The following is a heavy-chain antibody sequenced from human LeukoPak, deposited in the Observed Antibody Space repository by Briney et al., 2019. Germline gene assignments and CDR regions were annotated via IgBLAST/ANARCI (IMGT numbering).Heavy chain of an antibody. CDR3: AREIGYGMDV. CDR1: GFTFSNYG. Sequence: GGSLRLSCAASGFTFSNYGMHWVRQAPGKGLEWVAVIWFDGSNEFYADSVKGRFTISRDNFKNTVSLQMNSLRAEDTALYYCAREIGYGMDVWGQGTTVTVSS. V-gene: IGHV3-33*01. D-gene: IGHD3-22*01. CDR2: IWFDGSNE. J-gene: IGHJ6*02.